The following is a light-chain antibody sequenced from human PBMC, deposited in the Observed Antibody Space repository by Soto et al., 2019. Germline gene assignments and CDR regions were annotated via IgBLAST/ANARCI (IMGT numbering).Light chain of an antibody. V-gene: IGKV3-15*01. CDR2: GAS. Sequence: EVVFTQSPATLSVSPGERVTLSCRASQSININLAWYQHKPGQPPRLLIFGASTRATGIPARFSGIGSGTEFTLTISSLQSEDFAIFYCQHYNNWPPMYTFGQGTKVDI. CDR3: QHYNNWPPMYT. CDR1: QSININ. J-gene: IGKJ2*01.